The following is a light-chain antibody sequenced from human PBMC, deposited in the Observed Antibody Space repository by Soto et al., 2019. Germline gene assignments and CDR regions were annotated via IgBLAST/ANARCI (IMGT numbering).Light chain of an antibody. CDR3: QQYNDWPPYT. Sequence: EVVMAQSPATLSVSPGGRATLSCRASQTVGSNLAWYQQRRGQAPRLLIYDASTRATGIPARFSGSGSGTEFTLTISSLQSEDFAVYYCQQYNDWPPYTFGQGTKLEIK. CDR2: DAS. V-gene: IGKV3-15*01. CDR1: QTVGSN. J-gene: IGKJ2*01.